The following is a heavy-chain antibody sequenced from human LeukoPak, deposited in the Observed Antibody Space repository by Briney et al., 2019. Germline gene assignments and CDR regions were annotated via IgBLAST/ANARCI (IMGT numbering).Heavy chain of an antibody. Sequence: WIRQAPGKGLEWVSGISWNSGSAGYADSVKGRFTISRDSAKNSLYLQMNSLRTEDTALYYCAKDRTYSAYAALDYWGQGTLVTVSS. J-gene: IGHJ4*02. CDR2: ISWNSGSA. V-gene: IGHV3-9*01. D-gene: IGHD5-12*01. CDR3: AKDRTYSAYAALDY.